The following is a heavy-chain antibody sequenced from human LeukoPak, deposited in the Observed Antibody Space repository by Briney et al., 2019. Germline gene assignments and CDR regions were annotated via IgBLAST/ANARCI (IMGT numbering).Heavy chain of an antibody. CDR2: INPNSGGT. V-gene: IGHV1-2*02. CDR1: AYTFADYY. D-gene: IGHD3-10*01. Sequence: ASVKVSCKASAYTFADYYMHWVRQAPGQGLEWMGWINPNSGGTNYAQKFQGRVTMTRDTSISTAYMELSRLRSDDTAVYYCARDHEPMGAYYYYMDVWGKGTTVTISS. CDR3: ARDHEPMGAYYYYMDV. J-gene: IGHJ6*03.